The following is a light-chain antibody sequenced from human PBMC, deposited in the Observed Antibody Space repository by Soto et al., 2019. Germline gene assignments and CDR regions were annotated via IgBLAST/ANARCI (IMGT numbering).Light chain of an antibody. J-gene: IGKJ1*01. CDR1: QSVSSN. V-gene: IGKV3-15*01. Sequence: EIVMTQSPATLSVSPGERATLSCRASQSVSSNLAWYQQKPGQAPRLLIYGASTRATGIPARFSGSGSGTEFTLTISSLQSEAFPVYYCQQYNNWAPGAFGQGTKVEIK. CDR2: GAS. CDR3: QQYNNWAPGA.